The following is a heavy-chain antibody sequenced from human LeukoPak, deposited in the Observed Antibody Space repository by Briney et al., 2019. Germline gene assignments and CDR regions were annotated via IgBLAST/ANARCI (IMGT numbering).Heavy chain of an antibody. CDR1: GFAFSSYA. Sequence: GGSLRLSCAASGFAFSSYAMSWVRQAPGKGLEWVSAISGSGGSTYYADSVKGRFTISRDNSKNTLYLQMNSLRAEDTAVYYCAKLFLEWLLLDYWGQGTLVTVSS. CDR2: ISGSGGST. V-gene: IGHV3-23*01. CDR3: AKLFLEWLLLDY. D-gene: IGHD3-3*01. J-gene: IGHJ4*02.